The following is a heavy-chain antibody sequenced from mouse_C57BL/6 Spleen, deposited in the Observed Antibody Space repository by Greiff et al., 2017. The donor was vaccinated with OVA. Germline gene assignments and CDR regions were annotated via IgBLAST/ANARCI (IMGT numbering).Heavy chain of an antibody. CDR2: IDPEDGET. J-gene: IGHJ3*01. CDR1: GFNIKDYY. CDR3: ASSSYETWFAY. V-gene: IGHV14-2*01. Sequence: EVQRVESGAELVKPGASVKLSCTASGFNIKDYYMHWVKQRTEQGLEWIGRIDPEDGETKYASKFQGKATITADTSSNTAYLQLSSLTSEDTAVYYCASSSYETWFAYWGQGTLVTVSA. D-gene: IGHD3-1*01.